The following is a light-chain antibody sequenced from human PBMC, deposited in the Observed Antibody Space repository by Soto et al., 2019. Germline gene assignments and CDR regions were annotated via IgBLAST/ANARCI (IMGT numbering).Light chain of an antibody. Sequence: QSVLTQPPSASGTPGQRVTISCSGRFSNIGSNYVYWYQQLPGTAPKLLIFTNDQRTSGVPGRFSGSKSGTSASLAISGLRSEDEADYYCAVWDDSLRGWVFGGGTQLPVL. V-gene: IGLV1-47*02. CDR3: AVWDDSLRGWV. CDR1: FSNIGSNY. J-gene: IGLJ3*02. CDR2: TND.